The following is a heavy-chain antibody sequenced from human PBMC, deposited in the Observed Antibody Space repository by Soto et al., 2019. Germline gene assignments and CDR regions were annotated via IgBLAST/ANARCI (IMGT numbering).Heavy chain of an antibody. CDR2: ISAYNGNT. J-gene: IGHJ4*02. CDR3: ARGTYYYDSSGYYLDY. V-gene: IGHV1-18*04. Sequence: ASVKVSCKASGYTFTSYGISWVRQAPGQGLEWMGWISAYNGNTNYAQKLQGRVTMTTDTSTSTAYMELRSLRSDDTAVYYCARGTYYYDSSGYYLDYWGQGTPVTVSS. CDR1: GYTFTSYG. D-gene: IGHD3-22*01.